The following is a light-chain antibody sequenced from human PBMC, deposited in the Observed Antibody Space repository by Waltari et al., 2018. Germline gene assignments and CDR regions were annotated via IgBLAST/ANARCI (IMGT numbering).Light chain of an antibody. CDR3: QQYNNWPPT. CDR2: GTS. Sequence: EIVMTQSPATLSVSPGERATLSCRASQRVTSILAWDQQKPGQAPRPHIYGTSPRATGIPDRFSCSGSGAEFTLTISSLQSEDFAVYYCQQYNNWPPTFGQGTKLEIK. CDR1: QRVTSI. J-gene: IGKJ2*01. V-gene: IGKV3-15*01.